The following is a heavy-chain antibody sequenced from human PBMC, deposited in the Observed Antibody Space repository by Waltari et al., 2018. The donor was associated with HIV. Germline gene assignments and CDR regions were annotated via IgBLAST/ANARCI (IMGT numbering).Heavy chain of an antibody. D-gene: IGHD1-1*01. J-gene: IGHJ6*02. CDR3: VRGPNWQLGGLDV. CDR1: NASFDTSYY. Sequence: QVQLEQWGAGLVKHSATLSVTCAADNASFDTSYYWAWVRQAPGKGLEGIGEVKYDGLRFYKPSLQSRISASLDASKRQFSLMLTSATAADTAVYFCVRGPNWQLGGLDVWGRGTT. V-gene: IGHV4-34*01. CDR2: VKYDGLR.